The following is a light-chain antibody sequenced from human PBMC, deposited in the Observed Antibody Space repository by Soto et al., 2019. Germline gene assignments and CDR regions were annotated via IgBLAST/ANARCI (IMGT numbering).Light chain of an antibody. CDR2: AAS. CDR3: QQSYSTQYT. V-gene: IGKV1-39*01. CDR1: QSISSY. Sequence: DIQMTQSPSSLSASVGERVTITCRASQSISSYLNWYQQKPGKAPKLLISAASSLQSGVPSRFSGSGSGTDFTLTISSLQPEDFATYYCQQSYSTQYTFGQGTKVDIK. J-gene: IGKJ2*01.